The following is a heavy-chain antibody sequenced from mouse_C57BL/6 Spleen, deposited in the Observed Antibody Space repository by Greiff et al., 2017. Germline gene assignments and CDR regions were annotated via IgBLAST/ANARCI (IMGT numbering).Heavy chain of an antibody. D-gene: IGHD1-1*01. Sequence: QVQLQQSGAELVKPGASVKLSCKASGYTFTEYTIHWVKQRSGQGLEWIGWFYPGSGSIKYNEKFKDKATLTADKSSSTVYMALSRLTSEDSAVYFCARHEVYYGSSYESYFDYWGQGTTLTVSS. CDR2: FYPGSGSI. CDR1: GYTFTEYT. V-gene: IGHV1-62-2*01. J-gene: IGHJ2*01. CDR3: ARHEVYYGSSYESYFDY.